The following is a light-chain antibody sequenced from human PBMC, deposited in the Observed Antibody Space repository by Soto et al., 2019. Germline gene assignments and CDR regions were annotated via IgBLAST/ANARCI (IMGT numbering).Light chain of an antibody. Sequence: QSVLSQPPSLSAAPGQRVNISCSGSTSNIGNNYVCWYHQLPGTAPKLLIYDTNRRPSGVPDRFSGSKSGTSATLGITGLQTGDEAHYYCGTWDNSLSAGVFGGGTQLTVL. CDR2: DTN. CDR1: TSNIGNNY. J-gene: IGLJ3*02. CDR3: GTWDNSLSAGV. V-gene: IGLV1-51*01.